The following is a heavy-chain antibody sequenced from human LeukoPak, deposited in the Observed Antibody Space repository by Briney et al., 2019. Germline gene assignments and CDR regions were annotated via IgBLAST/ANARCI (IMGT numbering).Heavy chain of an antibody. V-gene: IGHV1-2*06. CDR2: INPNSGGT. J-gene: IGHJ4*02. D-gene: IGHD6-19*01. Sequence: ASVKVSCKASGYTFTGYYLHWVRQAPGQGLEWMGRINPNSGGTNYAQKFQGRVTMTRDTSISTAYMELSRLRFDDTAVYYWARLAVPYRFDYWGQGALVTVSS. CDR3: ARLAVPYRFDY. CDR1: GYTFTGYY.